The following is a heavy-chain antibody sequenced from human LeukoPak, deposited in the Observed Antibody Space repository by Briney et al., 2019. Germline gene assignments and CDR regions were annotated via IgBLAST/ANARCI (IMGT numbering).Heavy chain of an antibody. V-gene: IGHV3-48*01. J-gene: IGHJ4*02. D-gene: IGHD7-27*01. CDR1: GFTFSSYT. CDR2: ITSDSSSI. CDR3: ARDLHWAFDY. Sequence: PGRSLRPSCAASGFTFSSYTINWVRQAPGKGLEWLSYITSDSSSISYADSVRGRFTISRDNAKSSLYLQMNSLRAEDTAVYYCARDLHWAFDYWGQGTLVSVSS.